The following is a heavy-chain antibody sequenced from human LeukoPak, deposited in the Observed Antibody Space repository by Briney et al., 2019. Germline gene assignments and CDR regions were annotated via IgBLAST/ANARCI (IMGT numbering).Heavy chain of an antibody. V-gene: IGHV3-7*01. CDR1: GFTFSSYW. D-gene: IGHD3-3*01. J-gene: IGHJ4*02. Sequence: TGGSLRLSCAASGFTFSSYWMSWVRQAPGKGLEWVANIKQDGSEKYYVDSVKGRFTISRDNAKNSLYLQMNSLRAEDTALYYCARIRFLEWLLFFFDYWGQGTLVTVSS. CDR3: ARIRFLEWLLFFFDY. CDR2: IKQDGSEK.